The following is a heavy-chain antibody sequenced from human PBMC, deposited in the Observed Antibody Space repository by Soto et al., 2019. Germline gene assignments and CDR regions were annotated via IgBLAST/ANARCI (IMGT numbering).Heavy chain of an antibody. V-gene: IGHV4-30-2*01. CDR2: IYHSGST. CDR1: GGSISSGGYS. Sequence: QLQLQESGSGLVKPSQTLSLTCAVSGGSISSGGYSWSWIRQPPGKGLEWIGYIYHSGSTYYNPSLKSRVTISVDRSKNQFSLKLSSVTAADTAVYYCARASLLWFGDFIAWFDPWGQGTLVTVSS. CDR3: ARASLLWFGDFIAWFDP. J-gene: IGHJ5*02. D-gene: IGHD3-10*01.